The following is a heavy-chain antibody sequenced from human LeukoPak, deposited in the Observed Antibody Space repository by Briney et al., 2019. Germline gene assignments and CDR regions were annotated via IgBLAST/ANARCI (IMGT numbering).Heavy chain of an antibody. CDR3: ARAPYYDSSGQVDY. V-gene: IGHV4-34*01. J-gene: IGHJ4*02. Sequence: ASETLSLTCAVYGGSSSGYYWSWIRQPPGKGLEWIGEINHSGSTNYNPSLKSRVTISVDTSKNQFSLKLSSVTAADTAVYYCARAPYYDSSGQVDYWGQGTLVTVSS. CDR2: INHSGST. D-gene: IGHD3-22*01. CDR1: GGSSSGYY.